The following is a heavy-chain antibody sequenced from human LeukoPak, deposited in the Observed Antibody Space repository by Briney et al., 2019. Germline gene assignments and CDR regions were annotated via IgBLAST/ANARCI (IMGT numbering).Heavy chain of an antibody. V-gene: IGHV4-34*01. Sequence: SETLSLTCAVYGGSFSDYYWTWVRQSPGKGLEWLGEINHSGATNYNPSLKSRVTISVATSKTQFSLKVRSVTAADAAVYYCARRVRGVSFYYYNGMDVWGQGTTVTVSS. CDR3: ARRVRGVSFYYYNGMDV. J-gene: IGHJ6*02. D-gene: IGHD3-10*01. CDR2: INHSGAT. CDR1: GGSFSDYY.